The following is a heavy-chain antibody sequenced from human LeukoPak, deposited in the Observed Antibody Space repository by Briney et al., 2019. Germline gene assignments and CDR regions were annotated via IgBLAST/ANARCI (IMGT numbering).Heavy chain of an antibody. CDR3: ARGAFIYGPTVTTIDY. D-gene: IGHD4-17*01. Sequence: ASVKVSCKASGYTFTSYYTHWVRQAPGQGLEWMGIINPSGGSTSYAQKFQGRVTMTRDTSTSTVYMELSSLRSEDTAVYYCARGAFIYGPTVTTIDYWGQGTLVTVSS. V-gene: IGHV1-46*01. CDR2: INPSGGST. J-gene: IGHJ4*02. CDR1: GYTFTSYY.